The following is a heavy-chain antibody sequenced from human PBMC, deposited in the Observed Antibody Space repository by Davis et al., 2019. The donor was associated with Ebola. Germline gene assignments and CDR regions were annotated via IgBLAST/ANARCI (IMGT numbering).Heavy chain of an antibody. CDR1: GFTFSSYW. CDR3: AKSGDIVVVVAAPIDY. Sequence: HTGGSLRLSCAASGFTFSSYWMHWVRQAPGKGLVWVSRINSDGSSTSYADSVKGRFTISRDNAKNTLYLQMNSLRAEDTAVYYCAKSGDIVVVVAAPIDYWGQGTLVTVSS. J-gene: IGHJ4*02. V-gene: IGHV3-74*01. CDR2: INSDGSST. D-gene: IGHD2-15*01.